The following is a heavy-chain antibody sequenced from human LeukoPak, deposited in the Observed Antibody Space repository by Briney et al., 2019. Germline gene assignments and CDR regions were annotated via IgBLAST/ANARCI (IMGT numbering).Heavy chain of an antibody. V-gene: IGHV3-23*01. CDR2: ISGSGGST. Sequence: GGSLRLSCAASGFTFSSYAMSWVRQAPGKGLELVSAISGSGGSTYYADSVKGRFTISRDNSKNTLYLQMNSLRAEDTAVYYCARVLGYYYGSNGDYWGQGTLVTVSS. J-gene: IGHJ4*02. CDR3: ARVLGYYYGSNGDY. CDR1: GFTFSSYA. D-gene: IGHD3-10*01.